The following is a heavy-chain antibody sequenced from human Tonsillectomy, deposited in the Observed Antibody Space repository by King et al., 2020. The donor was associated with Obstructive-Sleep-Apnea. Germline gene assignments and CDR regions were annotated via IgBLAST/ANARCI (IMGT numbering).Heavy chain of an antibody. J-gene: IGHJ4*02. V-gene: IGHV4-59*08. Sequence: QLQESGPGLLKPSETLSLTCTVSGGSITNYYWSWIRQPPGKGLEWIGHIYYSGSTNYSPSLKSRVTISVDTSKNHFSLKLSSVTAADTAVYYCSRYSPFESSWNFDYWGQGTLVTVSS. D-gene: IGHD6-13*01. CDR1: GGSITNYY. CDR2: IYYSGST. CDR3: SRYSPFESSWNFDY.